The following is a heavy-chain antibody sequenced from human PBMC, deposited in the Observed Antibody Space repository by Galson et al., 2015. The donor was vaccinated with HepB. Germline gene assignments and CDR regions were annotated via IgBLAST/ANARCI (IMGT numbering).Heavy chain of an antibody. D-gene: IGHD3-3*01. CDR2: LDWDDDA. V-gene: IGHV2-70*01. Sequence: PALVKPTQTLTLTCTFSEFLLSSSAMCVGWIRQPPGKALEWLALLDWDDDAYYSPSLKTRLTISKDTSKNQVVLTMTNMDPVDTATYYRAPGPFTRDDLWSARTIYFDYWGQGALVTVSS. CDR1: EFLLSSSAMC. J-gene: IGHJ4*02. CDR3: APGPFTRDDLWSARTIYFDY.